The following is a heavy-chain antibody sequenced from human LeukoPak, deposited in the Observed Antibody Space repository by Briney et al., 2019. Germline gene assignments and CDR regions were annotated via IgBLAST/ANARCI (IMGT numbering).Heavy chain of an antibody. Sequence: PSETLSLTCTVSGGSISSSSYYWGWIRQPPGKGLEWIGSIYYSGSTYYNPSLKSRVTISVDTSKNQFSLKLSSVTAADTAVYYCARSDDYMDVCGKGTTVTVSS. CDR3: ARSDDYMDV. CDR2: IYYSGST. J-gene: IGHJ6*03. CDR1: GGSISSSSYY. V-gene: IGHV4-39*01.